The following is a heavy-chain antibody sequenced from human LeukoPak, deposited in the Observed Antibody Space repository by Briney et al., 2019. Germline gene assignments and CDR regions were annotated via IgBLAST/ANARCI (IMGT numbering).Heavy chain of an antibody. D-gene: IGHD6-19*01. CDR3: ARVPGYSSGWYASIDY. V-gene: IGHV3-20*04. Sequence: PGGSLRLSCAASGFTFSNAWMSWVRQAPGKGLEWVSGINWNGGSTGYADSVKGRFTISRDNAKNSLYLQMNSLRAEDTALYYCARVPGYSSGWYASIDYWGQGTLVTVSS. CDR2: INWNGGST. CDR1: GFTFSNAW. J-gene: IGHJ4*02.